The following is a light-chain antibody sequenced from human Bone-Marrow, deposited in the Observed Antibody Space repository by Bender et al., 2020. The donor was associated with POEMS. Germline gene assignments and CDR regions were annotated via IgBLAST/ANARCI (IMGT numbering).Light chain of an antibody. Sequence: QSVLTQPPSASGTPGQSVIISCSGSSSNIETNYVHWYRQVPGTAPKLLIYSNNQQPSGVPDRFSGSRSGTSASLAISGLQSDDEGDYYCSSWDDSLSGWVFGGGTKLTVL. CDR2: SNN. CDR3: SSWDDSLSGWV. V-gene: IGLV1-47*02. CDR1: SSNIETNY. J-gene: IGLJ3*02.